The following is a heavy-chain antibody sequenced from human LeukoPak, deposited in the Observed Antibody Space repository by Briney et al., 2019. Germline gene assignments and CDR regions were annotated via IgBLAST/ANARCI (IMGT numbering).Heavy chain of an antibody. CDR1: GFTFSSYE. CDR2: ISNSGSTI. V-gene: IGHV3-48*03. D-gene: IGHD2-15*01. CDR3: ARSPYCSGGNCYYDYYKYGLDV. J-gene: IGHJ6*02. Sequence: PGGSLRLSCAASGFTFSSYEMNWVRQAPGKGLEWVSYISNSGSTIYYADSVKGRFTISRDNAKNSLYLQMNSLRAEDTAVYYCARSPYCSGGNCYYDYYKYGLDVWGQGTTVTVSS.